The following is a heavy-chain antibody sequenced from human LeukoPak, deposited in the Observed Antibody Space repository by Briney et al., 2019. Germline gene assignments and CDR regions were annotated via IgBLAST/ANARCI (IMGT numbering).Heavy chain of an antibody. D-gene: IGHD3-3*01. Sequence: PSETLSLTCAVYGGSFSGYYGSWIRQPPGKGLEWIGEINHSGSTNYNPSLKSRVTISVDTSKNQFSLKLSSVTAADTAVCYCARGLSASRSWSGYYWFDPWGQGTLVTVSS. CDR3: ARGLSASRSWSGYYWFDP. J-gene: IGHJ5*02. CDR1: GGSFSGYY. CDR2: INHSGST. V-gene: IGHV4-34*01.